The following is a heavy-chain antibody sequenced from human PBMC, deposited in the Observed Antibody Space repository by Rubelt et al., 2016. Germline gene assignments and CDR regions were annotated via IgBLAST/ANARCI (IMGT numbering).Heavy chain of an antibody. CDR2: INHSGST. J-gene: IGHJ6*02. Sequence: QVQLQQWGAGLLKPSETLSLSCAVYGGSFSGYYWAWIRQPPGERLGWIGEINHSGSTKYNPSLQSRGTLSVDTSKNQSSRKLSSVTAADTAVYYCARMAGNYYGMDVWGQGTTVTVSS. D-gene: IGHD5-24*01. V-gene: IGHV4-34*01. CDR3: ARMAGNYYGMDV. CDR1: GGSFSGYY.